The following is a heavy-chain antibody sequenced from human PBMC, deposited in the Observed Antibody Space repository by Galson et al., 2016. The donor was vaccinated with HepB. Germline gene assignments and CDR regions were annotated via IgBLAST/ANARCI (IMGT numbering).Heavy chain of an antibody. CDR2: INSDGDTT. Sequence: SLRLSCAASGFSFTNYCMHWVRQAPGKGLEWVSGINSDGDTTYYADSVSGRFTISRDNAKNTLYLQLNSLRAEDTAVYFCGSVFEYWGQGTLVAVSP. CDR3: GSVFEY. CDR1: GFSFTNYC. V-gene: IGHV3-74*01. J-gene: IGHJ4*02.